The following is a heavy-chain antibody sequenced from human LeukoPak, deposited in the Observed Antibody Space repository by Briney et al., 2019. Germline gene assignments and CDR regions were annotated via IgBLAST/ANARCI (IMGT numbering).Heavy chain of an antibody. CDR1: GFTFSSYD. V-gene: IGHV3-23*01. D-gene: IGHD3-9*01. J-gene: IGHJ4*02. Sequence: GGSLRLSCAASGFTFSSYDMSWVRQAPGKGLEWVAAISGSGGSTYYADSVKGRFTISRDNSKNTLYLQMNSLRAEDTAVYYCAKVTPYYDILTGPFDYWGQGTLVTVSS. CDR3: AKVTPYYDILTGPFDY. CDR2: ISGSGGST.